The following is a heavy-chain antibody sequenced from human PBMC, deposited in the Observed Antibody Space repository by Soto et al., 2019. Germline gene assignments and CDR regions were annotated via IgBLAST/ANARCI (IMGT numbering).Heavy chain of an antibody. D-gene: IGHD3-22*01. J-gene: IGHJ6*02. CDR3: AKDLLMLVVIYPPDYGMDV. Sequence: PGGSLRLSCAASGFPFSSYGMHWVRQAPGKGLEWVAVISYDGSNKYYADSVKGRFTISRDNSKNTLYLQMNSLRAEDTAVYYCAKDLLMLVVIYPPDYGMDVWGQGTTVTVSS. CDR2: ISYDGSNK. V-gene: IGHV3-30*18. CDR1: GFPFSSYG.